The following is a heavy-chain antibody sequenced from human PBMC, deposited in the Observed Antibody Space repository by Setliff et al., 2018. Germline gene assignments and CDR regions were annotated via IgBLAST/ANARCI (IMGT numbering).Heavy chain of an antibody. CDR1: GVSIANTASY. CDR3: ARASVVHAIAVGY. CDR2: VYVGGNT. Sequence: SETLSLTCNASGVSIANTASYWSWIRQPAGKTLEWIGQVYVGGNTYYNPSFESRVSISVDRSNNQFSLKLNSVAAADTALYYCARASVVHAIAVGYWGQGTLVTVSS. D-gene: IGHD2-15*01. V-gene: IGHV4-61*09. J-gene: IGHJ4*02.